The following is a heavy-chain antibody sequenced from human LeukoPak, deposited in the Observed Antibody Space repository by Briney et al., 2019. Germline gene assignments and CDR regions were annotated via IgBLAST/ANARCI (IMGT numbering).Heavy chain of an antibody. V-gene: IGHV3-23*01. CDR1: GFTFSSNA. D-gene: IGHD1-26*01. CDR3: AKGGKWDVTPFDY. CDR2: ISGGGGST. Sequence: TGGSLRLSCAASGFTFSSNAMSWVRQAPGKGLEWVSTISGGGGSTYYADSVKGRFTISRDNSKNTLYLQVNSLRAEDTAVYYCAKGGKWDVTPFDYWGQGTLVTVSS. J-gene: IGHJ4*02.